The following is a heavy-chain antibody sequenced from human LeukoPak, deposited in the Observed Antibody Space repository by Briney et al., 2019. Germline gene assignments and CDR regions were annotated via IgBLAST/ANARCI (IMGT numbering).Heavy chain of an antibody. V-gene: IGHV3-11*01. D-gene: IGHD2-15*01. CDR2: ISSSGSTI. CDR1: GFTFSDYY. Sequence: GGSLRLSCAASGFTFSDYYMSWIRQAPGKGLEWVSYISSSGSTIYYADSVKGRFTISRDNAKNSLYLQMNSLRAEDTAVYYCARRYSPSIEYYIDYWGQGTLVTVSS. J-gene: IGHJ4*02. CDR3: ARRYSPSIEYYIDY.